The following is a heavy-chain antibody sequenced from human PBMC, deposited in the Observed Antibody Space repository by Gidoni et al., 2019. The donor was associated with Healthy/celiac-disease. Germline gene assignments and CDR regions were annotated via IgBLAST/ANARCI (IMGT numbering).Heavy chain of an antibody. D-gene: IGHD6-19*01. CDR2: INSDGSST. CDR1: GFTFSSYW. Sequence: EVQLVESGGGLVQPGGSLSPSWAASGFTFSSYWMHWVRQAPGKGLVWVSRINSDGSSTSYADSVKGRFTISRDNAKNTLYLQMNSLRAEDTAVYYCAVYSSGSSFDYWGQGTLVTVSS. V-gene: IGHV3-74*01. J-gene: IGHJ4*02. CDR3: AVYSSGSSFDY.